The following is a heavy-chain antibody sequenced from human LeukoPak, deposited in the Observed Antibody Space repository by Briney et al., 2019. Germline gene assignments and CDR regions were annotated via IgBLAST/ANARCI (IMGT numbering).Heavy chain of an antibody. CDR2: ISYDGTNK. V-gene: IGHV3-30*18. J-gene: IGHJ4*02. D-gene: IGHD6-13*01. Sequence: PGRSLRLSCAASGFTFSSYGMHWVRQAPGKGLEWVAVISYDGTNKYYADSVKGRFTISRDNSKNTLYLQMNSLRDEDTAVYYCAKGGYSSRNNQPTRPDYWGQGTLVTVSS. CDR3: AKGGYSSRNNQPTRPDY. CDR1: GFTFSSYG.